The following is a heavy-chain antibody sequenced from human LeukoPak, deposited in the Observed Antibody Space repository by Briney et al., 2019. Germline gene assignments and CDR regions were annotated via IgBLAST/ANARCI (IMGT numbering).Heavy chain of an antibody. Sequence: ASVKVSFNGSGYTFTGYYMHWVRQAPGQGLEWMGWINPNSGGTNYAQKFQDRVTMTRYTSISTAYMELSRLRSDATAVYYCARGAAGITGTIAGFDYWGQGTLVTVSS. J-gene: IGHJ4*02. CDR1: GYTFTGYY. D-gene: IGHD1-7*01. CDR3: ARGAAGITGTIAGFDY. CDR2: INPNSGGT. V-gene: IGHV1-2*02.